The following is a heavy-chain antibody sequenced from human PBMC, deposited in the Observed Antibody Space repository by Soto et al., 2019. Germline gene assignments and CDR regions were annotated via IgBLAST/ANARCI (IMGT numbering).Heavy chain of an antibody. D-gene: IGHD3-16*01. J-gene: IGHJ4*02. V-gene: IGHV1-69*06. Sequence: QVQLVQSGDEVKKPGSSVKVSCQTSGGTFTTSTISWVRQAPGQGLEWMGGIIPVFGTPSYAQKFQGRVTMIADKSSSTAYMELRNLRSEDTAMYYCARPADYVSGFSQWGQGTLVTVSS. CDR3: ARPADYVSGFSQ. CDR2: IIPVFGTP. CDR1: GGTFTTST.